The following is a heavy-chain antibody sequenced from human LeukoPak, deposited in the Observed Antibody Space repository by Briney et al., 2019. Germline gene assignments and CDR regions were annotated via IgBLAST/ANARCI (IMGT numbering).Heavy chain of an antibody. D-gene: IGHD6-13*01. J-gene: IGHJ4*02. CDR2: ISYDGSNK. Sequence: PGRSLRLSCAASGFTFSSYAMHWVRQAPGKGLEWVAVISYDGSNKYYADSVKGRFTISRDNSKNTLYLQMSSLRAEDTAVYYCARGYSSSCLDYWGQGTLVTVSS. CDR1: GFTFSSYA. CDR3: ARGYSSSCLDY. V-gene: IGHV3-30*04.